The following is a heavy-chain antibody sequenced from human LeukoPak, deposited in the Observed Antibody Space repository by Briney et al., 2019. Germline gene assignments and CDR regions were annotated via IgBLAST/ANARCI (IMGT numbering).Heavy chain of an antibody. V-gene: IGHV4-59*01. Sequence: KPSEALSLTCTVSGGSISGYYWSWIRQPPGKGLEWIGYIFYSGSTSYNPPLESRVTISVDTSKNLFSLKLSSVTAADTAVYYCARYHQYSSAWYLDYWGQGALVTVSS. CDR2: IFYSGST. CDR1: GGSISGYY. D-gene: IGHD6-19*01. J-gene: IGHJ4*02. CDR3: ARYHQYSSAWYLDY.